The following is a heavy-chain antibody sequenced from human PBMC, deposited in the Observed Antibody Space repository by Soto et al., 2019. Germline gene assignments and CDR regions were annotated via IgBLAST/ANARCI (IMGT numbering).Heavy chain of an antibody. J-gene: IGHJ3*01. CDR3: AKDLSSSFDAFDF. CDR1: GFTFSRYG. Sequence: QVQLVESGGCVVQPGRSLRLSCAASGFTFSRYGMHWVRQAPGKGLEWVAVTWYDGSDKYYADSVKGRFTISRDNSKKTLDLQMSSLRVEDTAVYYCAKDLSSSFDAFDFWGQGTMVTVSS. V-gene: IGHV3-33*06. CDR2: TWYDGSDK. D-gene: IGHD6-13*01.